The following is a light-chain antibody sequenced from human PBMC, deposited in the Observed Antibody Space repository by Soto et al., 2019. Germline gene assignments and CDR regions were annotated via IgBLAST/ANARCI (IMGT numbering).Light chain of an antibody. V-gene: IGKV1-5*03. CDR1: QSITDW. CDR2: KAS. Sequence: DIQMTQSPSTLSASVGHRVTITCRASQSITDWLAWYQQKPGKAPKFLIYKASNLEGGVPSRFSGSGSGTEFTLTISSVQPDDFATYYCQYWDNYSWTFDQGTKVEIK. J-gene: IGKJ1*01. CDR3: QYWDNYSWT.